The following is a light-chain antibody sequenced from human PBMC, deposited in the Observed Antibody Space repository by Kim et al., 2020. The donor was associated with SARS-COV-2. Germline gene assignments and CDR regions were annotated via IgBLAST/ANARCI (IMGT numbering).Light chain of an antibody. CDR3: QQRRTWPLT. Sequence: SLSPGERATRSCRASQSIGNWLAWYQQKSGQAPRLLIYDASNRATGIPARFSGSWSGTDFTLTISSLEPEDFAVYYCQQRRTWPLTFGGGTKLEI. CDR2: DAS. CDR1: QSIGNW. J-gene: IGKJ4*01. V-gene: IGKV3-11*01.